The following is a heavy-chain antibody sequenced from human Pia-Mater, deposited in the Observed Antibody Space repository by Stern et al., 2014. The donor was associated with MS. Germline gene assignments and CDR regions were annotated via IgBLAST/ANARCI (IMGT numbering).Heavy chain of an antibody. Sequence: QVTLRESGPTLVKPTQTLTLTCTFSGFSLSTSGVHVGWIRQPPGKALEWLAVIYWGNDKRYTPSLQSLLTIPKDTSQNQRVLSMTNMDPMDTATYYCARPDCSGGRCFDYWGQGTQVTVSS. CDR2: IYWGNDK. CDR3: ARPDCSGGRCFDY. D-gene: IGHD2-15*01. V-gene: IGHV2-5*02. CDR1: GFSLSTSGVH. J-gene: IGHJ4*02.